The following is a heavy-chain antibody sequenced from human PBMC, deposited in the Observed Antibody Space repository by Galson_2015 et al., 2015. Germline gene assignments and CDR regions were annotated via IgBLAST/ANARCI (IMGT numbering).Heavy chain of an antibody. Sequence: TLSLTCTVSGGPISIGGYYWSWIRQHPGKGLEWIGYIYYSGSTYYNPSLRSRVTISVDTSKNQFSLKLSSVTAADTAVYYCASDGVPGHNDFWGVDVWGQGTTVTGSS. CDR1: GGPISIGGYY. J-gene: IGHJ6*02. CDR3: ASDGVPGHNDFWGVDV. D-gene: IGHD3-3*01. V-gene: IGHV4-31*03. CDR2: IYYSGST.